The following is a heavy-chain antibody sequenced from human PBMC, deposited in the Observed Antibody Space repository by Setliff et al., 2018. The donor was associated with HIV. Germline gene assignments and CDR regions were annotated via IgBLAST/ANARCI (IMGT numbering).Heavy chain of an antibody. D-gene: IGHD3-10*01. CDR3: AKDREYGSGRTDYYYYYGMDV. CDR1: GFSISTYW. CDR2: ISKDGSNK. Sequence: GGSLRLSCAASGFSISTYWMSWVRQAPGKGLEWVAVISKDGSNKYYADSVKGRFTISRDNSKNTLYLQMNSLRAEDTAVYYCAKDREYGSGRTDYYYYYGMDVWGQGTTVTVSS. V-gene: IGHV3-30*18. J-gene: IGHJ6*02.